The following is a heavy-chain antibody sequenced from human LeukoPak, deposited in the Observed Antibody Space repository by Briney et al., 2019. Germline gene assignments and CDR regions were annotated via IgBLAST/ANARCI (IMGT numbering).Heavy chain of an antibody. J-gene: IGHJ6*02. Sequence: SSETLSLTCTVSGGSISSYYWSWIRQPAGKGLEWIGRIYTSGSTNYNPSLKSRVTMSVDTSKNQFSLKLSSVTAADTAVYYCARDGATYYYYYGMDVWGQGTTVTVSS. CDR3: ARDGATYYYYYGMDV. CDR2: IYTSGST. V-gene: IGHV4-4*07. D-gene: IGHD1-26*01. CDR1: GGSISSYY.